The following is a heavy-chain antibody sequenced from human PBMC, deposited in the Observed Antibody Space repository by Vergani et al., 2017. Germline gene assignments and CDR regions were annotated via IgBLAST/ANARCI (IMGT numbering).Heavy chain of an antibody. V-gene: IGHV1-69*01. D-gene: IGHD3-3*01. CDR3: ASRDITIFGVVIIRGYYYYGMDV. Sequence: QVQLVQSGAEVKKPGSSVKVSCKASGGPFSSYAISWVRQAPGQGLEWMGGIIPTFGTANYAQKFQGRVTITADESTSTAYMELSSLRSEDTAVYYCASRDITIFGVVIIRGYYYYGMDVWGQGTTVTVSS. CDR1: GGPFSSYA. J-gene: IGHJ6*02. CDR2: IIPTFGTA.